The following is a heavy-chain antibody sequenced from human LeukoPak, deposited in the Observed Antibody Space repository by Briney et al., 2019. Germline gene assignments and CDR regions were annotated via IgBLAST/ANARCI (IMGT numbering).Heavy chain of an antibody. CDR3: ARAGYSSGWGQYYYYMDV. D-gene: IGHD6-19*01. Sequence: GGSLRLSCAASGFTFDDYGMSWVRHAPGKGLEWVSGINWNGGSTGYADSVKGRFTISRDNAKNSLYLQMNSLRAEDTALYYCARAGYSSGWGQYYYYMDVWGKGTTVTVSS. CDR1: GFTFDDYG. CDR2: INWNGGST. V-gene: IGHV3-20*04. J-gene: IGHJ6*03.